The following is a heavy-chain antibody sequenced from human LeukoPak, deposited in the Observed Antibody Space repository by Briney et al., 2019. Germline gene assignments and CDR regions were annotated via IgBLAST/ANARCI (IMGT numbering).Heavy chain of an antibody. CDR2: ISSSSSYI. CDR3: ARDIEYGDSPFDY. V-gene: IGHV3-21*01. D-gene: IGHD4-17*01. Sequence: GGSLRLSCAASGFTFSSYSMNWVRQAPGKGLEWVSSISSSSSYIYYADSVKGRFTISRDNAKNSLYLQMNSLRAEDTAVYYCARDIEYGDSPFDYWGQGTLVTVSS. J-gene: IGHJ4*02. CDR1: GFTFSSYS.